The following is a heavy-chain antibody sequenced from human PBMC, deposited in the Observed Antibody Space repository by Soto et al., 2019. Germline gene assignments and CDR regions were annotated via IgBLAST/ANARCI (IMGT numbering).Heavy chain of an antibody. CDR1: GFIFSSYS. J-gene: IGHJ5*02. D-gene: IGHD2-21*01. Sequence: EVQLVESGGGLVTPGGSLRLSCAASGFIFSSYSMNWVRQAPGTGLEWVSSSSSTSTYIYYADSVKGRFTISRDNAKNSLYLQMNSLRAEDTAIYCCARDLYCGGGCYQNWFDPLGQGTLVTGSS. CDR3: ARDLYCGGGCYQNWFDP. CDR2: SSSTSTYI. V-gene: IGHV3-21*01.